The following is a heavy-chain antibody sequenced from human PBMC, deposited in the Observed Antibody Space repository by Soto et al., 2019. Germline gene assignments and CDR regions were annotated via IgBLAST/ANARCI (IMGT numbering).Heavy chain of an antibody. V-gene: IGHV5-10-1*03. D-gene: IGHD2-2*01. J-gene: IGHJ4*02. Sequence: EVQLVQSGAEVKKPGESLRISCKGSGYSFTTYWITWVRQMPGKGLEWMGTIDPSDSNTNYSPSFQGHVTISADKSLSSAYLQWSSLQASDTAMYYCARHPSPSNPYCSSTVCYDFDYWGQGTLVTISS. CDR3: ARHPSPSNPYCSSTVCYDFDY. CDR2: IDPSDSNT. CDR1: GYSFTTYW.